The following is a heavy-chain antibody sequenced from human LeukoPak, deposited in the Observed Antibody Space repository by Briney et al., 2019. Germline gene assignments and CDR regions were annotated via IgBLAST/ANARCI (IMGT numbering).Heavy chain of an antibody. Sequence: PGGSLRLSCEASGFTFSAYAMTWVRQAPGKGLEWVSSIGSDNKPHYSESVKGRFAISRDNSKSMLFLQLNSLRAEDTAVYYCAKAEGYDILTGLDYWGQGTLVTVSS. CDR2: IGSDNKP. V-gene: IGHV3-23*05. D-gene: IGHD3-9*01. CDR3: AKAEGYDILTGLDY. J-gene: IGHJ4*02. CDR1: GFTFSAYA.